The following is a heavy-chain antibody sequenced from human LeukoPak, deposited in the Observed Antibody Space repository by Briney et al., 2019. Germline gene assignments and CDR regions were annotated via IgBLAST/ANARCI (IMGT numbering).Heavy chain of an antibody. V-gene: IGHV3-74*01. CDR2: IKTDGSNT. Sequence: PGGSLRLSCAASGFTFSSYAMTWVRQAPGKGLEWVSAIKTDGSNTTYADSVKGRFTISRDNAKNTLYLQMNSLRAEDTAVYYCARAYSYSSPDYWGQGTLVTVSS. CDR1: GFTFSSYA. CDR3: ARAYSYSSPDY. J-gene: IGHJ4*02. D-gene: IGHD6-6*01.